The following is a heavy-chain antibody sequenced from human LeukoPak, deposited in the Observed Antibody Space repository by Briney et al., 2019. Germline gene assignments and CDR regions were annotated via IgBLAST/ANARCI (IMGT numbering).Heavy chain of an antibody. V-gene: IGHV3-30*02. CDR1: GFVFSGYG. D-gene: IGHD3-22*01. Sequence: GESLRLSCAASGFVFSGYGMHWVRQAPGKGLEWVAFVRYDDINKYYADSVKGRFTISRDNSRNTLYLQMTSLRAEDTAVYYCAKDMLDSSGYYGAFDIWGQGTMVSVSS. CDR3: AKDMLDSSGYYGAFDI. CDR2: VRYDDINK. J-gene: IGHJ3*02.